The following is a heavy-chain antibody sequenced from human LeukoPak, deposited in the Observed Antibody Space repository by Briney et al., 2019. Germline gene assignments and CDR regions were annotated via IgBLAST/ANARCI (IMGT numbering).Heavy chain of an antibody. V-gene: IGHV4-59*01. CDR1: GGSISSYY. J-gene: IGHJ4*02. Sequence: SETLSLTCTVSGGSISSYYWRWIRQPPGKGLEWLGYIYYSGSTNYNPSLKSRVTISVDTSKNQFSLKLSSVTAADTAVYYCARTYSSSWYGYFDYWGQGTLVTVSS. CDR2: IYYSGST. D-gene: IGHD6-13*01. CDR3: ARTYSSSWYGYFDY.